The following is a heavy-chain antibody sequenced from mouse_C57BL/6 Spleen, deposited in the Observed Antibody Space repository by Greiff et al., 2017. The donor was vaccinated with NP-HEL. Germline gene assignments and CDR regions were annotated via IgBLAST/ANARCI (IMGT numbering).Heavy chain of an antibody. CDR3: AVGGYYGYFDV. V-gene: IGHV1-22*01. Sequence: EVQLQQSGPELVKPGASVKMSCKASGYTFTDYNMHWVKQSHGKSLEWIGYINPNNGGTSYNQKFKGKATLTVNKSSSTAYMELRSLTSEDSAVYYCAVGGYYGYFDVWGTGTTVTVSS. CDR2: INPNNGGT. J-gene: IGHJ1*03. CDR1: GYTFTDYN. D-gene: IGHD2-2*01.